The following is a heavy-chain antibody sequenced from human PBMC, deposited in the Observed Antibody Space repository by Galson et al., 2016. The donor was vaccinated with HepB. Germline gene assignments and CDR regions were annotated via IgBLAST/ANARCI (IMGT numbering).Heavy chain of an antibody. V-gene: IGHV3-74*03. D-gene: IGHD1-26*01. CDR1: GFTFSSYW. CDR3: ARATEGAFDY. Sequence: SLRLSCAASGFTFSSYWMHWVRQVPGKGLAWVSRIIGDGSSTTYAGSVEGRFTISRDNAKNKLYLQMNGLRAGDSALYYCARATEGAFDYWGQGVLVTVFS. J-gene: IGHJ4*02. CDR2: IIGDGSST.